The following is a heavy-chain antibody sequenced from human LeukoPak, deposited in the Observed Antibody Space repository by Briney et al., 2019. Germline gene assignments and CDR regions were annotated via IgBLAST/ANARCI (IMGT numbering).Heavy chain of an antibody. CDR1: GFSFNTCA. J-gene: IGHJ6*02. CDR3: AKVSGRIQIWPQPFGDGMDV. D-gene: IGHD3-10*01. Sequence: TGGSLRLSCAASGFSFNTCAMSWVRQAPGKGLECVSAISGSGGNTYYADSVKGRFTISRDNSKNMLYLQMNSLRAEDTAVYYCAKVSGRIQIWPQPFGDGMDVWGQGTTVTVSS. CDR2: ISGSGGNT. V-gene: IGHV3-23*01.